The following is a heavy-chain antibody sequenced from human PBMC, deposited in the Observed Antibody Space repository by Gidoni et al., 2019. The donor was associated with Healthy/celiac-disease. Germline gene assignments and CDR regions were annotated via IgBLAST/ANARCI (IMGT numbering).Heavy chain of an antibody. CDR2: IIPILGIA. CDR1: GGTFSSYT. J-gene: IGHJ4*02. V-gene: IGHV1-69*02. CDR3: AKGPSWLGAYYFDY. Sequence: QVQLVQSGAEVKKPGSSVKVSCKASGGTFSSYTISWVRQAPGQGLEWMGRIIPILGIANYAQKFQGRVTITADKSTSTAYMELSSLRSEDTAVYYCAKGPSWLGAYYFDYWGQGTLVTVSS. D-gene: IGHD6-13*01.